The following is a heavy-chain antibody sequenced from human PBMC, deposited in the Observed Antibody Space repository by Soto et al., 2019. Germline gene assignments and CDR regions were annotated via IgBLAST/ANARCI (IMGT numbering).Heavy chain of an antibody. J-gene: IGHJ4*02. CDR2: IIPLLDIT. CDR1: GGAFTNDI. CDR3: ARDSPIGSTFSGYDAIDY. V-gene: IGHV1-69*08. D-gene: IGHD5-12*01. Sequence: QVQLVQSGAEVKKPGSSVKVSCKASGGAFTNDIITWVRQAPGQGLEWMGRIIPLLDITNYAQKFQGRVTITADKSTSTAYMAQNSLISEDTAVYYCARDSPIGSTFSGYDAIDYWGQGTLVTVSS.